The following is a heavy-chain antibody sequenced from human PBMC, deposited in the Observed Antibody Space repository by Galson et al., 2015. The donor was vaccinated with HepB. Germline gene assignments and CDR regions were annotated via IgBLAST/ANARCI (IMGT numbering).Heavy chain of an antibody. CDR3: SSDTYGPDDY. J-gene: IGHJ4*02. D-gene: IGHD4-17*01. Sequence: SLRLSCAASGFSVRNSWRHWVRHVPGDGLVWVSRIHDEGSRINYEDSVKGRFTIYKDNAKNPLYLQMNSLRTEDTAVYYCSSDTYGPDDYWGQGTLVTVSS. V-gene: IGHV3-74*01. CDR1: GFSVRNSW. CDR2: IHDEGSRI.